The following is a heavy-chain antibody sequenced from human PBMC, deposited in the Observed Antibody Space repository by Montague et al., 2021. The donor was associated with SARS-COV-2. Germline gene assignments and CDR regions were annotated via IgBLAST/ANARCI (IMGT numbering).Heavy chain of an antibody. CDR2: IYYSGST. Sequence: SETLSLTCTVSGGSISSYYWSWIRQPPGKGLEWIWYIYYSGSTNYNPSLKSRVTISVDTSKNQFSLKLSSVTAADTAVYYCSRDLGDYWGQGTLVTVSS. V-gene: IGHV4-59*13. CDR1: GGSISSYY. CDR3: SRDLGDY. J-gene: IGHJ4*02.